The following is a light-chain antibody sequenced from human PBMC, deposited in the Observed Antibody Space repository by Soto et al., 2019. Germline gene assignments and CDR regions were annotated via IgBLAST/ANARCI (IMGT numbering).Light chain of an antibody. V-gene: IGLV2-14*03. CDR3: SSYTTKNIWV. CDR2: NVA. Sequence: QSALTQPASVSGSPGQSITISCTGTSSDVGTYDFVSWHQQHPGQASKFLIYNVASRPSGISNRFSGSKSGNTASLTISGLQAEDEADYYCSSYTTKNIWVFGGGTKVTVL. CDR1: SSDVGTYDF. J-gene: IGLJ3*02.